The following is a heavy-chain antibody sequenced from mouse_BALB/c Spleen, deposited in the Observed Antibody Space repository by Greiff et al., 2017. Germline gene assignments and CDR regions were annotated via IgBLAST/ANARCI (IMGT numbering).Heavy chain of an antibody. V-gene: IGHV5-6*01. D-gene: IGHD1-2*01. Sequence: EVMLVESGGDLVKPGGSLKLSCAASGFTFSSYGMSWVRQTPDKRLEWVATISSGGSYTYYPDSVKGRFTISRDNAKNTLYLQMSSLKSEDTAMYYCARQVRRLPYYYAMDYWGQGTSVTVSS. CDR2: ISSGGSYT. J-gene: IGHJ4*01. CDR1: GFTFSSYG. CDR3: ARQVRRLPYYYAMDY.